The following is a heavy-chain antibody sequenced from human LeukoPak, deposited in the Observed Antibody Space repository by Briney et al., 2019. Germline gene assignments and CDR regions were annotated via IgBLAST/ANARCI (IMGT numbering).Heavy chain of an antibody. J-gene: IGHJ4*02. Sequence: GGSLRLSCAAFGFTFSTYGIHWVRQAPGKGLEWVAVISYDGSNKYYADSVKGRFTISRDNSKNTLYLQMNSLRPEDTAVYYCAKDHFAYGDSSDFDYWAREPWSSSPQ. CDR1: GFTFSTYG. CDR2: ISYDGSNK. CDR3: AKDHFAYGDSSDFDY. D-gene: IGHD4-17*01. V-gene: IGHV3-30*18.